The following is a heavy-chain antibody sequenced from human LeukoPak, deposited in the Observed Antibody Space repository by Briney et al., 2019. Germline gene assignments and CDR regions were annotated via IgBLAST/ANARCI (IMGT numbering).Heavy chain of an antibody. V-gene: IGHV3-21*01. J-gene: IGHJ5*02. CDR3: AIYCSSTSCPINWFDP. CDR1: GFTFSSYS. D-gene: IGHD2-2*01. Sequence: PGGSLRLSCAASGFTFSSYSMNWVRQAPGKGLEWVSSISSSSSYIYYADSVKGRFTISRDNAKNSLYLQMNSLRAEDTAVYYCAIYCSSTSCPINWFDPWGQGTLVTVSS. CDR2: ISSSSSYI.